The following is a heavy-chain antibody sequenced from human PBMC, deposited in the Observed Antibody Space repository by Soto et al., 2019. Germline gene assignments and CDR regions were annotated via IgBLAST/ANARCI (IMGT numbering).Heavy chain of an antibody. D-gene: IGHD1-26*01. Sequence: EVQLVESGGGLVKPGGSLRLSCAASGFTFSSYSMNWVRQAPGKGLEWVSSISSSGSTIYYADSVKGRFTISRDNAKNSLYLQMNSLRAEDTAVYYCARGEVGSYYYYYGMDVWGQGTTVTVSS. J-gene: IGHJ6*02. CDR3: ARGEVGSYYYYYGMDV. CDR2: ISSSGSTI. CDR1: GFTFSSYS. V-gene: IGHV3-21*04.